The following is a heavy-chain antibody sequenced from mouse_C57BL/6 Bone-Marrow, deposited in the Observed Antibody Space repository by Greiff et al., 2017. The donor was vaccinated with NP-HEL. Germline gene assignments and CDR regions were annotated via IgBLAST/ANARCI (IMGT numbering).Heavy chain of an antibody. CDR1: GYTFTDYY. CDR3: ARAPITTVLHWYFDV. V-gene: IGHV1-76*01. CDR2: IYPGSGNN. Sequence: QVQLQQSGAELVRPGASVKLSCKASGYTFTDYYINWVKQRPGQGLEWIARIYPGSGNNYYNEKFKGKATLTAEKSSSTAYMQLSSLTSEDSAVYFCARAPITTVLHWYFDVWGTGTTVTVSS. J-gene: IGHJ1*03. D-gene: IGHD1-1*01.